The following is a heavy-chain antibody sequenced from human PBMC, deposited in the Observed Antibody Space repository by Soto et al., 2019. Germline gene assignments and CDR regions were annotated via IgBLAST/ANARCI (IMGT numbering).Heavy chain of an antibody. CDR2: INPSDGST. CDR3: AILGTYYFDNSDNYFDF. Sequence: ASVKVSCKASGYTFTSYYMHWVRRAPGQGLEWMGFINPSDGSTTYAQNFQGRVTITRDTSASTAYMELRSLRSEDTAVYYCAILGTYYFDNSDNYFDFWGQGTLVTVSS. V-gene: IGHV1-46*01. CDR1: GYTFTSYY. J-gene: IGHJ4*02. D-gene: IGHD3-22*01.